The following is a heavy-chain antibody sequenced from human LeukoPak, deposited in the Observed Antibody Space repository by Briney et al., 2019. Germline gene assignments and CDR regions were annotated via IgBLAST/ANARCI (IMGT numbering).Heavy chain of an antibody. V-gene: IGHV4-39*01. Sequence: PSETLSLTCTVSGGSISSSSYYWGWIRQPPGKGLEWIGSIYSSGSTYYNSSLKSRVTISIDTSKNQVSLKMSSVTAADTAVYYCAKSGGYGLIDYWGQGTLVTVSS. CDR1: GGSISSSSYY. CDR3: AKSGGYGLIDY. D-gene: IGHD6-25*01. J-gene: IGHJ4*01. CDR2: IYSSGST.